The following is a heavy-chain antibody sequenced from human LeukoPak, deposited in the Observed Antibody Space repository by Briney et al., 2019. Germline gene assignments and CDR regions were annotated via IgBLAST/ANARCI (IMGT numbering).Heavy chain of an antibody. D-gene: IGHD1-26*01. Sequence: GGSPRPSCAASGFTFSDHAMDWVRQAPGKGLEWVGRIRNKANSYTTEYAASVQGRFTVSRDDSKNSLYLQMNSMKTEDTAVYYCTRLVGANDWGQGTLVTVSS. CDR3: TRLVGAND. V-gene: IGHV3-72*01. CDR1: GFTFSDHA. J-gene: IGHJ4*02. CDR2: IRNKANSYTT.